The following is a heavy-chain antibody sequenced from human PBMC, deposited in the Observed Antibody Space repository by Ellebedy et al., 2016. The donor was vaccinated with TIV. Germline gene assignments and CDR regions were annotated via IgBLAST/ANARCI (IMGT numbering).Heavy chain of an antibody. CDR1: GYIFTTYT. CDR2: INPSGGST. CDR3: ARGYYDSAPYYYY. D-gene: IGHD3-22*01. J-gene: IGHJ4*02. V-gene: IGHV1-46*01. Sequence: AASVKVFCKASGYIFTTYTMNWVRQAPGERLEWMGIINPSGGSTSYDQKFQGRVTMTRDTSTSTVYMELSSLRSEDKAVFYCARGYYDSAPYYYYWGQGTLVTVSS.